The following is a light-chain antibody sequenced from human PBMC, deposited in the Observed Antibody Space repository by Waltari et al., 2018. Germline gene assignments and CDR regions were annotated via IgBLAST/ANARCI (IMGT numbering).Light chain of an antibody. V-gene: IGLV2-14*03. J-gene: IGLJ2*01. CDR2: DVS. Sequence: QSVLTQPASVSGSPGQSITISCTGTSNDIGDYNYISWYQQHPGKGPKLLVYDVSSRPSGFSHRFSVSKSGNTSSLTLSGLQAEDEGYYYCSSYSTTTTLVVFGGGTKLTVL. CDR1: SNDIGDYNY. CDR3: SSYSTTTTLVV.